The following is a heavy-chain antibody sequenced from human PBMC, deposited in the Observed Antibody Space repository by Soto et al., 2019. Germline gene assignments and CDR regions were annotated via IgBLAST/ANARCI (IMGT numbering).Heavy chain of an antibody. CDR3: ARGGSGWYHFDY. J-gene: IGHJ4*02. CDR2: IKTDGSIT. D-gene: IGHD6-19*01. CDR1: GFTFSSYW. Sequence: EAQLVESGGGSVQAGGSLRLSCAASGFTFSSYWMHWVRQAPGKGLVWVSRIKTDGSITSYADSVQGRFTISRDNAKNTLTLLINSLRVEDTAVYYSARGGSGWYHFDYWGQGSLVTVSS. V-gene: IGHV3-74*01.